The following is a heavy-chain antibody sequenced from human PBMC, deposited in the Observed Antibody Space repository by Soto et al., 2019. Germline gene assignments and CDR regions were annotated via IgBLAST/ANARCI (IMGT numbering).Heavy chain of an antibody. CDR2: IYHSGST. J-gene: IGHJ4*02. CDR1: SGSISSSNW. V-gene: IGHV4-4*02. Sequence: PSETLSLTCAVSSGSISSSNWWSWVRQPPGKGLEWIGEIYHSGSTNYSPSLKSRVTISVDKSKNQFSLKLSSVTAADTAVYYCAREGDYDNFFDYWGQGTLVTVSS. D-gene: IGHD4-17*01. CDR3: AREGDYDNFFDY.